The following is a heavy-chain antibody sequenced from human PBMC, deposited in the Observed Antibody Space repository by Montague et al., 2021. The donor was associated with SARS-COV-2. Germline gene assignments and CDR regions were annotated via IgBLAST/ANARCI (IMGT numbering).Heavy chain of an antibody. CDR2: MYYSGST. D-gene: IGHD2-15*01. CDR1: GGSISSSNYY. CDR3: ARDDIVLKGFTKGMDV. V-gene: IGHV4-39*07. J-gene: IGHJ6*02. Sequence: SETLSLTCTVSGGSISSSNYYWGWIRQPPGKGLEWIGNMYYSGSTYYNPSLKSRVTISIDTSKNQFSLKLSSVTAADTAVYYCARDDIVLKGFTKGMDVWGQGTTVTVSS.